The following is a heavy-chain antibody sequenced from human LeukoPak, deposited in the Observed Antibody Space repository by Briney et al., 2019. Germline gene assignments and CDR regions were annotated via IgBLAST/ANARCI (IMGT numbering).Heavy chain of an antibody. J-gene: IGHJ4*02. CDR3: AKTSIVGAT. V-gene: IGHV3-30*18. CDR1: GFTFSSYG. CDR2: ISYDGSNK. D-gene: IGHD1-26*01. Sequence: PGRSLRLSCAASGFTFSSYGMHWVRQAPGKGLEWVAVISYDGSNKYYADSVKGRFTISRDNSKNTLYLQMNSLRAEDTAVYYCAKTSIVGATWGQGTLVTVSS.